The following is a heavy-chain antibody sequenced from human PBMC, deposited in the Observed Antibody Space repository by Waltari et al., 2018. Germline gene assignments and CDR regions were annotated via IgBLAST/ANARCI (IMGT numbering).Heavy chain of an antibody. CDR3: XXXXXYCSSTSCYADFDY. J-gene: IGHJ4*02. CDR1: GGSISSSSYY. Sequence: QLQLQESGPGLVKPSETLSLTCTVSGGSISSSSYYWGWIRQPPGRGLELIGSIYYSGSTHYTXXXXXXXXXXXXXXXXXXXXXXXXXXXXXXXXXXXXXXXXYCSSTSCYADFDYWGQGTLVTVSS. V-gene: IGHV4-39*01. CDR2: IYYSGST.